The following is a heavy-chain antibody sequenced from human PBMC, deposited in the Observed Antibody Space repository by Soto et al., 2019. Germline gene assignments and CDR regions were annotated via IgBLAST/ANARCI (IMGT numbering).Heavy chain of an antibody. CDR3: ARGLISRGYSYSFDY. Sequence: QVQLVQSGTEVKKPGASVKVSCKASGYTFTSYGISWVRQAPGQGLEWMGWISAYNGDTNYVQKLQGRVTMTTDTSTTTAYMELMSLRSDDTGVYYCARGLISRGYSYSFDYWGQGTLVTVSS. V-gene: IGHV1-18*01. J-gene: IGHJ4*02. D-gene: IGHD5-18*01. CDR1: GYTFTSYG. CDR2: ISAYNGDT.